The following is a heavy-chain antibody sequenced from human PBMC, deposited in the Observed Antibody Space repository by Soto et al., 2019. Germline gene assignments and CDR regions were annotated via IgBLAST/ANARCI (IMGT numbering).Heavy chain of an antibody. J-gene: IGHJ4*02. CDR1: GLTVSNNY. CDR2: IYSDETT. Sequence: EVQLVESGGGLVQPGGSLRLSCAASGLTVSNNYMSWVRQAPGKGLEWVSIIYSDETTYYAADVMGRFTISRDSSKNTLSLQVNSTRADATGVYYCARDPTVTTPTFFNYWGQGTLVTVSS. V-gene: IGHV3-66*01. D-gene: IGHD4-17*01. CDR3: ARDPTVTTPTFFNY.